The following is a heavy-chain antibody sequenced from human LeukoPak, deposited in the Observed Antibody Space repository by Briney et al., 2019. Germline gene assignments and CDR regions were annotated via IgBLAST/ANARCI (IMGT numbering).Heavy chain of an antibody. D-gene: IGHD3-10*01. V-gene: IGHV1-8*01. Sequence: ASVTVSFKSSVYTFTVYDINWVRQAIGQGLEGMGWMNPNSGNTGYAQKFQGRVTMTRNTSIGTAYMELSSLRSEDTAVYYCARGSASGSHRTSWGQGTLVTVSS. CDR3: ARGSASGSHRTS. CDR2: MNPNSGNT. CDR1: VYTFTVYD. J-gene: IGHJ5*02.